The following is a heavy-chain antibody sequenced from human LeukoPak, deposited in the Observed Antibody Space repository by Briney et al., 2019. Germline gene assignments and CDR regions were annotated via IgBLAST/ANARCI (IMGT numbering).Heavy chain of an antibody. CDR1: GFTFTTYW. CDR2: IISSSSYI. D-gene: IGHD5-12*01. CDR3: ARDGGRVIVATIPYGMDV. J-gene: IGHJ6*02. V-gene: IGHV3-21*01. Sequence: GGSLRLSCEASGFTFTTYWIHWVRQGPGKGLVWVSSIISSSSYIYYADSVKGRFTISRDNAKNSLYLQMNSLRAEDTAVYYCARDGGRVIVATIPYGMDVWGQGTTVTVSS.